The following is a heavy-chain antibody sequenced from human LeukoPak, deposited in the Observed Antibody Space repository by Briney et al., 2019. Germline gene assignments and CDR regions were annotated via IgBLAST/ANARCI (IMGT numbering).Heavy chain of an antibody. CDR1: GYTFTSYD. Sequence: ASVTVSCTASGYTFTSYDINWVRQATGQGLEWMGWMNPNSGNTGYAQKFQGRVTMTRNTSISTAYMELSSLRSEDTAVYYCARVYYYGSGSPYYWGQGTLVTVSS. CDR3: ARVYYYGSGSPYY. D-gene: IGHD3-10*01. CDR2: MNPNSGNT. V-gene: IGHV1-8*01. J-gene: IGHJ4*02.